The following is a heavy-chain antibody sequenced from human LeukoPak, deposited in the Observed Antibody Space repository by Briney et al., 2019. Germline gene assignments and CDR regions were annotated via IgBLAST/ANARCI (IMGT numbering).Heavy chain of an antibody. CDR1: GFTFSSYD. CDR3: ARDPSSPYYDFWTQYF. V-gene: IGHV3-13*01. Sequence: GGSLRLSCAASGFTFSSYDMHWVRQATGKGLEWVSAIGTAGDTYYPGSVKGRFTISRDNAKNSLYLQMNSLRAGDTAVYYCARDPSSPYYDFWTQYFWGPGTLVTVSS. J-gene: IGHJ4*02. D-gene: IGHD3-3*01. CDR2: IGTAGDT.